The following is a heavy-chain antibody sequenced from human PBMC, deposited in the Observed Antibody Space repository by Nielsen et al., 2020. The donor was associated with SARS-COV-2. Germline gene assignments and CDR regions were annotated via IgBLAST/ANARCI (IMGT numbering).Heavy chain of an antibody. CDR2: IRWNSGSI. V-gene: IGHV3-9*01. CDR3: AKVYGDYVGVFDV. CDR1: GFTFDDYA. D-gene: IGHD4-17*01. J-gene: IGHJ2*01. Sequence: SLKISCVGSGFTFDDYAIHWVRQAPGKGLEWGSGIRWNSGSIDYADSVKGRFTISRDNAKSSLYLQMNSLRAEDTAFYYCAKVYGDYVGVFDVWGRGTLVTVSS.